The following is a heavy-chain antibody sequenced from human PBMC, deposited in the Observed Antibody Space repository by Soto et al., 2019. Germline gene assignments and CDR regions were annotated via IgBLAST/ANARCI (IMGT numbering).Heavy chain of an antibody. CDR2: IYYSGST. Sequence: ETLSLTCTVSGGSISSSSYYWGWIRQPPGKGLEWIGSIYYSGSTYYNPSLKSRVTISVDTSKNQFSLKLSSVTAADTAVYYCARLRGYSGYDYYFDYWGQGTLVTVSS. CDR1: GGSISSSSYY. D-gene: IGHD5-12*01. J-gene: IGHJ4*02. V-gene: IGHV4-39*01. CDR3: ARLRGYSGYDYYFDY.